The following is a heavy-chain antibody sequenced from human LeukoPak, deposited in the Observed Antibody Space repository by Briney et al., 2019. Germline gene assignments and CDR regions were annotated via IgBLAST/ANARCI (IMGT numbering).Heavy chain of an antibody. Sequence: ASVTVSCKASGYTFTGYYMHWVRQAPGEGLEWMGWINPNSGGTKYAQKFQGRVTMTRDTSINTAYMEVRRLTSDDTAVYYCARERGTLAVAGDAVDIWGQGTMVTVSS. CDR1: GYTFTGYY. CDR3: ARERGTLAVAGDAVDI. J-gene: IGHJ3*02. D-gene: IGHD6-19*01. V-gene: IGHV1-2*02. CDR2: INPNSGGT.